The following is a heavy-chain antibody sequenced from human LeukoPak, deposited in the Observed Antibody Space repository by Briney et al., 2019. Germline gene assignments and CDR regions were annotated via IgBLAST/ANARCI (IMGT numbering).Heavy chain of an antibody. Sequence: ASVTVSCKASGYTFTGYYMHWVRQAPGEGLEWMGWINPNSGGTKYAQKFQGRVTMTRDTSINTAYMEVRRLTSDDTAVYYCARERGTLAVAGDAVDIWGQGTMVTVSS. CDR1: GYTFTGYY. CDR3: ARERGTLAVAGDAVDI. J-gene: IGHJ3*02. D-gene: IGHD6-19*01. V-gene: IGHV1-2*02. CDR2: INPNSGGT.